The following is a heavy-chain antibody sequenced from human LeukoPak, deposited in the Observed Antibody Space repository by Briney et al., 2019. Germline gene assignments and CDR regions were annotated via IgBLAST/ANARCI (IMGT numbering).Heavy chain of an antibody. J-gene: IGHJ4*02. CDR2: IRYDRTNK. Sequence: GGSLRLSCAASGFTFSSYGMHWVRQAPGKGLEWVAFIRYDRTNKYYADSVKGRFTISRDNAKNSLYLQMNSLRAEDTAVYYCARVWIRDYSSDYWGQGTLVTVSS. V-gene: IGHV3-30*02. CDR1: GFTFSSYG. D-gene: IGHD4-11*01. CDR3: ARVWIRDYSSDY.